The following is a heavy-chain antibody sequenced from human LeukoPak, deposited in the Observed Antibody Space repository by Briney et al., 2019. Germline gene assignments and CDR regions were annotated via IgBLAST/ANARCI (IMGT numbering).Heavy chain of an antibody. Sequence: GGSLRLSCAASVFTFSSYGMHWVRQAPGKGLEWVTVIWCDGSNKYYADSVKGRFTISRDNSKNTLYLQMNSLRAEDTAVYYCARRGYSYGYYHYGMDVWGQGTTVTVSS. CDR2: IWCDGSNK. J-gene: IGHJ6*02. CDR3: ARRGYSYGYYHYGMDV. V-gene: IGHV3-33*01. D-gene: IGHD5-18*01. CDR1: VFTFSSYG.